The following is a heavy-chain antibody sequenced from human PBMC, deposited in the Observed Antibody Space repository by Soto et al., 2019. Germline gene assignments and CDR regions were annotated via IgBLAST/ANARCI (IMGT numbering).Heavy chain of an antibody. CDR3: ARDLSYCSGGSCYSENDAFDI. V-gene: IGHV1-8*01. CDR1: GYTFTSYD. D-gene: IGHD2-15*01. Sequence: GASVKVSCKASGYTFTSYDINWVRQATGQGLEWMGWMNPNSGNTGYAQKFQGRVTMTRNTSISTAYMELSSLRSEDTAVYYCARDLSYCSGGSCYSENDAFDIWGQGTMVTV. J-gene: IGHJ3*02. CDR2: MNPNSGNT.